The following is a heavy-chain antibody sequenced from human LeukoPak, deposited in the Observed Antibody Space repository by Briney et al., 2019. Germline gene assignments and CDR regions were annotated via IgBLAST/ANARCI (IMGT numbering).Heavy chain of an antibody. Sequence: PGGSLRLSCVASGLSFSNYAMSWVRQAPGKGLEWVANIKQDGSEKYYVDSVKGRFTISRDTTKNSLFLQMNSLRADDTAVYYCARGKRQQDYWGQGTLVTVSS. D-gene: IGHD6-13*01. CDR1: GLSFSNYA. CDR3: ARGKRQQDY. CDR2: IKQDGSEK. V-gene: IGHV3-7*01. J-gene: IGHJ4*02.